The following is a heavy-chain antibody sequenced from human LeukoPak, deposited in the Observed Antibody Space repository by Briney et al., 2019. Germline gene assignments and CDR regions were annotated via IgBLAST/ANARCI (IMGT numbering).Heavy chain of an antibody. CDR2: IYYSGST. D-gene: IGHD3-3*01. CDR3: ARGVGTYYDFWSGYQDYMDV. Sequence: SQTLSLTCTVSGGSISSGDYYWRWLRQPPGKGLEWLGYIYYSGSTNYNPSLKSRVTISVDASKNQFSLKLSSVTAAYTAVYYCARGVGTYYDFWSGYQDYMDVWGKGTTVTVSS. CDR1: GGSISSGDYY. J-gene: IGHJ6*03. V-gene: IGHV4-61*08.